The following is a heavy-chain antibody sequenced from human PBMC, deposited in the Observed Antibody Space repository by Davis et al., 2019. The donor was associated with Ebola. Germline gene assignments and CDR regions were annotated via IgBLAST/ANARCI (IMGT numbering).Heavy chain of an antibody. D-gene: IGHD1-1*01. Sequence: PGGSLRLSCVASGFTFSNYGMHWVRQVPGKGLVCVSRISSDARSTTYAASVKGRFTISRDNAKDTVYLQMNGLRADDTAVYFCVREGYWNLDYWGQGTLVTVSS. CDR2: ISSDARST. V-gene: IGHV3-74*01. J-gene: IGHJ4*02. CDR1: GFTFSNYG. CDR3: VREGYWNLDY.